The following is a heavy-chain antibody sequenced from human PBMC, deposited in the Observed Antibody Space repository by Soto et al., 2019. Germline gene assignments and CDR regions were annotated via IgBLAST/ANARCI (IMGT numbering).Heavy chain of an antibody. Sequence: GGSLRLSCAASGFTSSIYAMNWVRQAPGKGLEWVSIISGSGGTTYYADSVKGRFTISRDNSKNTLYLQMNSLRAEDTAVYYCAKHGDCSSTSCYFDYWAQGTLVTVSS. CDR1: GFTSSIYA. V-gene: IGHV3-23*01. CDR2: ISGSGGTT. D-gene: IGHD2-2*01. CDR3: AKHGDCSSTSCYFDY. J-gene: IGHJ4*02.